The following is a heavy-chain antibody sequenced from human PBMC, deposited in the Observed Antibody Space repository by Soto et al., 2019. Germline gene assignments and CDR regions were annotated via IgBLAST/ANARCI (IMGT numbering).Heavy chain of an antibody. CDR3: ARDLGILGDAFDI. V-gene: IGHV4-59*01. CDR2: IYYSGST. D-gene: IGHD3-16*01. CDR1: GGSISSYY. J-gene: IGHJ3*02. Sequence: SETLSLTCTVSGGSISSYYWSWIRQPPGKGLEWIGYIYYSGSTNYNPSLKSRVTISVDTSKNQFSLKLSSVTAADTAVYYCARDLGILGDAFDIWGQGTMVTVSS.